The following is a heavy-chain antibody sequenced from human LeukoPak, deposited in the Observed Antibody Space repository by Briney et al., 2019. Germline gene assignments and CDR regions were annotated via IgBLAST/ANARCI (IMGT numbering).Heavy chain of an antibody. CDR1: GGSISSGDYY. Sequence: ETLSLTCTVSGGSISSGDYYWSCVRQAPGKGLECVSAISGSGGSTYYADSVKGRFTISRDNSKNTLYLQMNSLRAEDTAVYYCAMGSYSLYYYYYMDVWGKGTTVTVSS. J-gene: IGHJ6*03. V-gene: IGHV3-23*01. CDR3: AMGSYSLYYYYYMDV. D-gene: IGHD2-21*01. CDR2: ISGSGGST.